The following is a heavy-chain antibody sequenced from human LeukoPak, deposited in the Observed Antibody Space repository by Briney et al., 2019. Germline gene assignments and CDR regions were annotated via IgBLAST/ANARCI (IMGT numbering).Heavy chain of an antibody. CDR2: ITGYGGYS. CDR3: AEDIYV. J-gene: IGHJ4*02. V-gene: IGHV3-23*01. D-gene: IGHD3-16*01. CDR1: GFTLSHYA. Sequence: GGSLRLSCVASGFTLSHYAMNWVRQAPGKGLEWVSTITGYGGYSYYSDSVKGRFTISRDNSKSTLYLQMNSLRAEDTAVYYCAEDIYVCGQGTLVTVSS.